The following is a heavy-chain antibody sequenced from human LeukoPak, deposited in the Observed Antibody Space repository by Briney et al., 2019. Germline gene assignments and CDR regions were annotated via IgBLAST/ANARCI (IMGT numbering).Heavy chain of an antibody. D-gene: IGHD3-3*01. Sequence: GGSLRLSCAASGFTFSSYSMNWVRQAPGKGLEWVSSVSGSGDTHYADSVEGRFTISRDNSKHTLFLQMSSLRGEDTAVYYCAKVLSYWGQGTLVTVSS. CDR3: AKVLSY. CDR1: GFTFSSYS. J-gene: IGHJ4*02. CDR2: VSGSGDT. V-gene: IGHV3-23*01.